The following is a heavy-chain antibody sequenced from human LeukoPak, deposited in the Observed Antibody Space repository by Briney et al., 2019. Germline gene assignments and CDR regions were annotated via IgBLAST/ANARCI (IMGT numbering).Heavy chain of an antibody. CDR2: IVHHGSDT. CDR3: AKSRGSSGWYATMDY. Sequence: GGSLRLSCAASGFTVSDYWMHWFRQVPGNGLIWISRIVHHGSDTDYVDSVKGRFTISRDNAKNSLYLQMNSLRAEDTALYYCAKSRGSSGWYATMDYWGQGTLVTVSS. D-gene: IGHD6-19*01. V-gene: IGHV3-74*01. J-gene: IGHJ4*02. CDR1: GFTVSDYW.